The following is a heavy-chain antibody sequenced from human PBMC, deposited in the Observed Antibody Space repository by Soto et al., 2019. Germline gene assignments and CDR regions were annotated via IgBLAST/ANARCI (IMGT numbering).Heavy chain of an antibody. Sequence: GGSLRLSCAASGFTVSSNYMSGVGQAPGKGLEWVSVIYSGGSTYYADSVKGRFTISRDNSKNTLYLQMNSLRAEDTAVYYCARTSGYSYGTYYYYGMDVWGQGTTVTVSS. CDR3: ARTSGYSYGTYYYYGMDV. CDR2: IYSGGST. V-gene: IGHV3-53*01. J-gene: IGHJ6*02. CDR1: GFTVSSNY. D-gene: IGHD5-18*01.